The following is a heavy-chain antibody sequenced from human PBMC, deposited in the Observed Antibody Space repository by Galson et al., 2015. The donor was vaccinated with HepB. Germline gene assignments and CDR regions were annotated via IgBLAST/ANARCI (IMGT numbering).Heavy chain of an antibody. V-gene: IGHV3-7*01. D-gene: IGHD3-3*02. J-gene: IGHJ4*02. Sequence: SLRLSCAASGFTFGNYWMTWVRQAPGKGLEWVANIRQDGLEIYYVDSVKGRFTVSRDNAKNSLYLQITSLRAEDTAVYYCARSLGSYSGISSFPSDYWGQGTLVTVSS. CDR2: IRQDGLEI. CDR3: ARSLGSYSGISSFPSDY. CDR1: GFTFGNYW.